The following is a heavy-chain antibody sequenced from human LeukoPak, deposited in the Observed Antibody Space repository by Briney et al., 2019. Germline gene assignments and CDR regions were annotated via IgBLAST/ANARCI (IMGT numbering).Heavy chain of an antibody. Sequence: MSSETLSLTCTVSGGSITGYYWSWIRQPPGKGLEWIAYVRDNGESNYNPSFKSRVTISVDTRNNQISLRLNFVTAADTAIYYCARQPAGTAAFDIWGLGTMVTVSS. D-gene: IGHD1-14*01. V-gene: IGHV4-59*08. J-gene: IGHJ3*02. CDR3: ARQPAGTAAFDI. CDR1: GGSITGYY. CDR2: VRDNGES.